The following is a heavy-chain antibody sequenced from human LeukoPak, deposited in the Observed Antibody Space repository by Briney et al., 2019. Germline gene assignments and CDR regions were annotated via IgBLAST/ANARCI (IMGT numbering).Heavy chain of an antibody. D-gene: IGHD2-2*02. CDR1: GGSFSGYY. CDR3: ATGRNGVLPSPILGVGPWYNYHYMDV. V-gene: IGHV4-34*01. J-gene: IGHJ6*03. Sequence: PSETLSLTCVVYGGSFSGYYWSWIRQPPGKGLEWIGESDHSGSTSYNPSLKSRVTMSVDTSKNQFSLMVSSVTAADTAVYYCATGRNGVLPSPILGVGPWYNYHYMDVWGKGTTVTVSS. CDR2: SDHSGST.